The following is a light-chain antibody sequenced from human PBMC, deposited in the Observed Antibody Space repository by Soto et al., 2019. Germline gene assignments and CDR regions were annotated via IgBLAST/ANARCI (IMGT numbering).Light chain of an antibody. Sequence: DIVLTQSPGTLSLSPGERATLSCRASQSVSNSLLTWYQQKPGQAPRPLIYGASNRATGVPDRFSGSGSGTEFTLSISRLEPEDFVVYYCQVYDGSLFTFCPGTKVDFK. V-gene: IGKV3-20*01. J-gene: IGKJ3*01. CDR3: QVYDGSLFT. CDR2: GAS. CDR1: QSVSNSL.